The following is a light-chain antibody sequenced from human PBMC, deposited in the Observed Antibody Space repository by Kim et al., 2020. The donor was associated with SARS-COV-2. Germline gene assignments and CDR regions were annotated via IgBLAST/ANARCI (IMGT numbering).Light chain of an antibody. CDR2: DVN. V-gene: IGLV2-11*01. Sequence: QSALTQPRSVSGSPGQSVIISCTGSSSDIGDYNYISWYQQHPGKVPKLMIFDVNKRPSGVPDRFSGSKSGNTPTLTISGLQAEDEADYYCCSYAGRYTYVFGTGTKVTVL. J-gene: IGLJ1*01. CDR3: CSYAGRYTYV. CDR1: SSDIGDYNY.